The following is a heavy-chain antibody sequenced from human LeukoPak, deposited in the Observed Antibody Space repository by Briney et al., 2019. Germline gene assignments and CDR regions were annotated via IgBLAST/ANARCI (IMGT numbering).Heavy chain of an antibody. CDR1: GGTFSSYA. CDR2: MNPIFGTA. V-gene: IGHV1-69*13. Sequence: SVKVSCKASGGTFSSYAISWVRQAPGQGLEWMGGMNPIFGTASYAQKFQGRVTITADESTSTAYMELSSLRSEDTAVYYGAWGTVYCSGISCSSYYFDYWGRETLVTVSS. CDR3: AWGTVYCSGISCSSYYFDY. D-gene: IGHD2-2*01. J-gene: IGHJ4*02.